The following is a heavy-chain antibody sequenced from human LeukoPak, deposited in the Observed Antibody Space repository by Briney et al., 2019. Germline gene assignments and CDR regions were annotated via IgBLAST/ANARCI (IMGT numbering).Heavy chain of an antibody. J-gene: IGHJ4*02. Sequence: GGSLRLSCAASGFTFSSYVMHWVRQAPGKGLEWVAIISYDGSNEYYADSVKGRFTISRDNAKNSLYLQMNSLRAEDTAVYYCAREMGGYPFDYWGQGTLVTVSS. CDR3: AREMGGYPFDY. CDR1: GFTFSSYV. CDR2: ISYDGSNE. V-gene: IGHV3-30*04. D-gene: IGHD5-12*01.